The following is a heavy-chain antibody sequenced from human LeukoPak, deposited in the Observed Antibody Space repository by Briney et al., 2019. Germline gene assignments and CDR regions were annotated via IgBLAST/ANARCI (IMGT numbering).Heavy chain of an antibody. V-gene: IGHV3-23*01. CDR2: ISGSGGSI. CDR3: AKEGDFYDILTNY. Sequence: GGSLRLSCAASGFTFRTYAMSWVRQAPGKGLEWVSGISGSGGSIYYADSVKGRFTISRDNSKNTLYLQMNSLRAEDTAVYYCAKEGDFYDILTNYWGQGTLVTVSS. CDR1: GFTFRTYA. J-gene: IGHJ4*02. D-gene: IGHD3-9*01.